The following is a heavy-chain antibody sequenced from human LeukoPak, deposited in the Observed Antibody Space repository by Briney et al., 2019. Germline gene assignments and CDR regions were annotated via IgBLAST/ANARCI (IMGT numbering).Heavy chain of an antibody. Sequence: GGSLRLSCAAAGFTFSSYGMHWVRQAPGKGLEWVAVICSDGSNSYYTDSVRGRFTISRDNSKSTLYLQVNSLRVDDTAVYYCAKDKGGGYGNDGFDIWGRGTMVTVSS. V-gene: IGHV3-33*03. CDR3: AKDKGGGYGNDGFDI. CDR1: GFTFSSYG. J-gene: IGHJ3*02. CDR2: ICSDGSNS. D-gene: IGHD3-16*01.